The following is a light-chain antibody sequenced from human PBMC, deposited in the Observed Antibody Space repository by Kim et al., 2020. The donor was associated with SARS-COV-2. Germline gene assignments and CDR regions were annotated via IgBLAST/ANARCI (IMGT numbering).Light chain of an antibody. Sequence: QSVNISCTGTSNDIGAFEHVSWYQQHPGEAPKLIIYEVNKRPSGVPDRFSGSKSGNTASLTVSGLQADDEADYFCSSFATSDIYYVFGTGTKVTIL. CDR2: EVN. CDR1: SNDIGAFEH. J-gene: IGLJ1*01. CDR3: SSFATSDIYYV. V-gene: IGLV2-8*01.